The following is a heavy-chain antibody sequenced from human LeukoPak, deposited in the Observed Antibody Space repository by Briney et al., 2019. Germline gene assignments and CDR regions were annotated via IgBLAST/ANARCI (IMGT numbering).Heavy chain of an antibody. CDR3: AKDIRGFGELSPYFDY. CDR1: GFTFDDYA. V-gene: IGHV3-9*01. D-gene: IGHD3-10*01. Sequence: GRSLRLSCAASGFTFDDYAMHWVRQAPGKGLEWVSGISWNSGSIGYADSVKGRFTISRDNAKNSLYLQMNSLRAEDTALYYCAKDIRGFGELSPYFDYWGQGTLVTVSS. CDR2: ISWNSGSI. J-gene: IGHJ4*02.